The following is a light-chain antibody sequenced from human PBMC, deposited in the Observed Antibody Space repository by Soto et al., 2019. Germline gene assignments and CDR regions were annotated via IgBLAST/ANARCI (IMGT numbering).Light chain of an antibody. CDR1: QSTSSW. CDR3: QQYSIYPWT. J-gene: IGKJ1*01. V-gene: IGKV1-5*03. CDR2: KAS. Sequence: DIQRTQSPSTLSSSVGDSVTITCRASQSTSSWLAWYQQKPGKAPKLLINKASSLESGVPSRFSGIGSGTEFTLTISSLKPDDFETYYCQQYSIYPWTFGQGTKVDIK.